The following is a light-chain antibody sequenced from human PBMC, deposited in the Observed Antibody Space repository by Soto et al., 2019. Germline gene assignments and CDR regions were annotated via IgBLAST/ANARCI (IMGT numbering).Light chain of an antibody. V-gene: IGLV2-14*01. CDR2: DVK. Sequence: QSALTQIASVSGSPGQSITISCIGTSSDIGSHNSVSWYQQHPGKAPKLLLYDVKNRPSGVSYRFSGSKSGNTASLTISGLQAEDEADYYCSSFTGTTTLVVFGGGTKLTVL. CDR3: SSFTGTTTLVV. CDR1: SSDIGSHNS. J-gene: IGLJ2*01.